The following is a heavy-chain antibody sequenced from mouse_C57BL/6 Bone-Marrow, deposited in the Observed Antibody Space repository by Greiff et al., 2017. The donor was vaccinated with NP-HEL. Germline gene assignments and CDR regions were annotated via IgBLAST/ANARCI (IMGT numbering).Heavy chain of an antibody. D-gene: IGHD1-2*01. J-gene: IGHJ1*03. CDR2: IRSKSNNYAT. Sequence: EVQLVESGGGLVQPKGSLKLSCAASGFSFNTYAMNWVRQAPGKGLEWVARIRSKSNNYATYYADSVKDRFTISRDDSESMLYLQMNNLKTEDTAMYYCVSLITTALWYFDVWGTGTTVTVSS. V-gene: IGHV10-1*01. CDR3: VSLITTALWYFDV. CDR1: GFSFNTYA.